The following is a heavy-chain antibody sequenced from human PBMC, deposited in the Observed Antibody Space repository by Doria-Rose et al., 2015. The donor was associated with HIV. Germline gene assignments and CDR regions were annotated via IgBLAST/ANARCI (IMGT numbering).Heavy chain of an antibody. Sequence: QITLKESGPVLVKPTETLTLTCTVSGVSLSSPGMGVSWIRQPPGKALEWLANIFSDDKRSYTTSLKSRPTISRGTSKSQVVLAMTDMDPVDTATYYCARIKSSRWYHKYYFDFWGQGTLVIVSA. CDR2: IFSDDKR. J-gene: IGHJ4*02. V-gene: IGHV2-26*01. CDR1: GVSLSSPGMG. D-gene: IGHD6-13*01. CDR3: ARIKSSRWYHKYYFDF.